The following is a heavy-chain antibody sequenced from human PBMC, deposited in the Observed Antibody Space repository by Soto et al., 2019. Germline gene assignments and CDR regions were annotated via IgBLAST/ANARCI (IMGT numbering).Heavy chain of an antibody. CDR1: GFTFSSYA. CDR3: ARDGIDVSGSYFRWFDP. V-gene: IGHV3-30-3*01. D-gene: IGHD1-26*01. CDR2: ISYDGSNK. J-gene: IGHJ5*02. Sequence: GGSLRLSCAASGFTFSSYAMHWVRQAPGKGLEWVAVISYDGSNKYYAGSVKGRFTISRDNSKNTLYLQMNSLRAEDTAVYYCARDGIDVSGSYFRWFDPWGQGTLVTVSS.